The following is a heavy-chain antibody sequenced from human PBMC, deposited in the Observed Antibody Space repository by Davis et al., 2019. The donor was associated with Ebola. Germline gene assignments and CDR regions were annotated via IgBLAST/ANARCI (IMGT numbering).Heavy chain of an antibody. CDR3: ARVVTVGIDAFDI. Sequence: AASVKVSCKASGYTFTSYYMHWVRQAPGQGLEWMGIINPSGGSTSYAQKFQGRVTMTRDTSTSTVYMELSSLRSDDTAVYYCARVVTVGIDAFDIWGQGTMVTVSS. CDR1: GYTFTSYY. CDR2: INPSGGST. V-gene: IGHV1-46*01. D-gene: IGHD4-23*01. J-gene: IGHJ3*02.